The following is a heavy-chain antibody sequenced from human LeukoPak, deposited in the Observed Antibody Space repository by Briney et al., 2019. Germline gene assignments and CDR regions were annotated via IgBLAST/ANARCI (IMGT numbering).Heavy chain of an antibody. CDR2: IYTSGST. CDR1: GGSISSGSYH. D-gene: IGHD3-3*01. CDR3: ARLAIFGVVAGGGIDY. V-gene: IGHV4-61*02. J-gene: IGHJ4*02. Sequence: PSETLSLTCTVSGGSISSGSYHWSWIRQPAGKGLEWIGRIYTSGSTNYNPSLKSRVTISVDTSKNQFSLKLSSVTAADTAVYYCARLAIFGVVAGGGIDYWGQGTLVTVSS.